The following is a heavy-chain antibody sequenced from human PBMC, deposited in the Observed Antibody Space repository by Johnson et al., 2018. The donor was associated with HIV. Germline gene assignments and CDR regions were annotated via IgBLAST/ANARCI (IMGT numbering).Heavy chain of an antibody. CDR1: GFTFSSYA. J-gene: IGHJ3*02. V-gene: IGHV3-30*04. CDR3: ARDDSSGWYGLGAFDI. Sequence: QVQLVESGGGVVQPGRSLRLSCAASGFTFSSYAMHCVRQAPGKGLAWVAVISYDGSNKYYADSVKGRFTISRDNSKNTLYLQMNSLRAEDTAVYYCARDDSSGWYGLGAFDIWGQGTMVTVSS. D-gene: IGHD6-19*01. CDR2: ISYDGSNK.